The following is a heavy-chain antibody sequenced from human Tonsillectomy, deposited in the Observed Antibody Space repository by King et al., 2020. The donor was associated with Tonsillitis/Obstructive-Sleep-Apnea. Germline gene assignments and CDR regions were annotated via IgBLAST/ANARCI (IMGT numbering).Heavy chain of an antibody. CDR3: ETGRSSNWSDDYYGRDV. J-gene: IGHJ6*02. CDR1: GGSISSYY. D-gene: IGHD6-13*01. CDR2: IYYSGST. Sequence: VQLQESGPGLVKPSDTLSLTCTVPGGSISSYYWSWIRKPPGKGLKWIGSIYYSGSTNYNPSLKSRVTISVDKSKNQLSLKLSSENATNTAVYYCETGRSSNWSDDYYGRDVWGQGTTVTVSS. V-gene: IGHV4-59*01.